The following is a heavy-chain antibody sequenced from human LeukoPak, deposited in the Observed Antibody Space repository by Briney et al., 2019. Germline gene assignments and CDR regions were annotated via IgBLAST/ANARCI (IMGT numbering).Heavy chain of an antibody. V-gene: IGHV3-23*01. J-gene: IGHJ4*02. CDR2: FDGNGPNT. CDR3: AKPRTTGLGWAQFDY. CDR1: EFTFSSYA. Sequence: QPGGSLRLSCAASEFTFSSYAMTWVRQAPGKGLEWVSGFDGNGPNTYYADSVKGRWTISRDNSRNTLYLEMNSLRPEDTAIYYCAKPRTTGLGWAQFDYWGQGSLVTVSS. D-gene: IGHD2-8*02.